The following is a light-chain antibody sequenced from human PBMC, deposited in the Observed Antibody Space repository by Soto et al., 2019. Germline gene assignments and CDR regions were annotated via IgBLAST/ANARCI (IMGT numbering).Light chain of an antibody. V-gene: IGKV3-20*01. CDR3: QQYSYWPRT. J-gene: IGKJ1*01. CDR1: QSVSSSY. Sequence: IVLTQSPRTLSLNPGEKATLSCRASQSVSSSYLAWYQQKPGQAPRLLIYGASNRATGIPARFSGSGSGTEFTLTISGLQSEDSAVYYCQQYSYWPRTFGQGAKVDI. CDR2: GAS.